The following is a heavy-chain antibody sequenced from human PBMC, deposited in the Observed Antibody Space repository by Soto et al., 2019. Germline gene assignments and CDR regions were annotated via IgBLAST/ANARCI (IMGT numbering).Heavy chain of an antibody. CDR1: GGSISSYY. CDR3: ARTRDYDFWSGYYRFDY. J-gene: IGHJ4*02. CDR2: IYYSGST. V-gene: IGHV4-59*01. D-gene: IGHD3-3*01. Sequence: SEPLSLTCTVSGGSISSYYWSWIRQPPEKGLEWIGYIYYSGSTNYNPSLKSRVTISVDTSKNQFSLKLSAVTAADTAVYFCARTRDYDFWSGYYRFDYWGQGTLVTVSS.